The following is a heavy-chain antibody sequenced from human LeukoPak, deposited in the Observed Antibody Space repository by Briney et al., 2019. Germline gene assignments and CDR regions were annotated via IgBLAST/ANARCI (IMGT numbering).Heavy chain of an antibody. V-gene: IGHV3-23*01. Sequence: GGSLRLSCAASGFTFNNYAMNWVRQAPGKGLQWVSAVSGDGQRTFYADSVKGRFTLSSDSSRNTVYLQLNNLRVEDTAIYYCARASWVSSTDAVRWGQGTLVTVSS. CDR1: GFTFNNYA. CDR3: ARASWVSSTDAVR. D-gene: IGHD3-16*01. J-gene: IGHJ4*02. CDR2: VSGDGQRT.